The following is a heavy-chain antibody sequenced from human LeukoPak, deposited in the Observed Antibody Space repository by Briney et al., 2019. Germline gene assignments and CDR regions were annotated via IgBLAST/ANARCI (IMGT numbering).Heavy chain of an antibody. V-gene: IGHV3-21*01. CDR1: GFTFSSYS. J-gene: IGHJ6*03. Sequence: GGSLRLSCAASGFTFSSYSMNWVRQAPGKGLEWVSSISSSSSYIYYADSVKGRFTISRDNAKNSLYLQMNSLRAEDTAVYYCAKGAKRLGYCSGGTCYSNYDYYYMDVWGKGTTVTISS. CDR2: ISSSSSYI. D-gene: IGHD2-15*01. CDR3: AKGAKRLGYCSGGTCYSNYDYYYMDV.